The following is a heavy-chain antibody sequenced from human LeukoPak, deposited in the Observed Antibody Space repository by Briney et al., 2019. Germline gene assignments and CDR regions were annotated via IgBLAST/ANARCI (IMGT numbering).Heavy chain of an antibody. CDR1: GYRFTNYW. CDR2: IYPGDSDS. V-gene: IGHV5-51*01. Sequence: GESLKISCKGSGYRFTNYWIGWVRQMPGTGLEWMGIIYPGDSDSRYSPSFQGRVTISADKSINTAYLQWSSLKASDTAIYYCARFSTPQGYCGSTNCPSGFWYFDLWGRGTLVSVSS. CDR3: ARFSTPQGYCGSTNCPSGFWYFDL. J-gene: IGHJ2*01. D-gene: IGHD2-2*01.